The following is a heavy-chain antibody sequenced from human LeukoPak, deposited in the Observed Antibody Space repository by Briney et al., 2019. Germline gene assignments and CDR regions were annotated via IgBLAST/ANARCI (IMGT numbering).Heavy chain of an antibody. V-gene: IGHV1-18*01. CDR1: GYTFISYG. D-gene: IGHD6-19*01. Sequence: ASVKVSCRASGYTFISYGLSWVLQSPGQGLEWMGWISAYNGNTNYAQKLQGRVTMTTDTSTSTAYMELRSLRSDDTAVYYCARSAVGNLFDPWGQGTLVTVSS. J-gene: IGHJ5*02. CDR3: ARSAVGNLFDP. CDR2: ISAYNGNT.